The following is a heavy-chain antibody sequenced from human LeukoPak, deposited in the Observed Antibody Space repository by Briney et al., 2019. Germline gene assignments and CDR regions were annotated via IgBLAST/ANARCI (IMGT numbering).Heavy chain of an antibody. CDR2: ISPYNGNT. J-gene: IGHJ5*02. Sequence: ASVKVSCKASGYTFTSYGISWVRQAPGQGLEWMGWISPYNGNTNYAQNLQSRVTMTTDTSTNTAYMELSSLRSDDTAVYYCARGRPESQFDPWGQGTLVTVSS. CDR1: GYTFTSYG. V-gene: IGHV1-18*01. D-gene: IGHD1-1*01. CDR3: ARGRPESQFDP.